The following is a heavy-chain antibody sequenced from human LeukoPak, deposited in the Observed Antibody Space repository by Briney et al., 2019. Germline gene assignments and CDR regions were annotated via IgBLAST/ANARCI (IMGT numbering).Heavy chain of an antibody. CDR1: GFTVSTNY. CDR3: ARSRDGSLDY. Sequence: PGGSLRLSCAASGFTVSTNYMSWVRQAPGKGLEWVSILYSGGGTYYADSVRGRFTISRDNSKNTLYLQMNSLRADDTAAYYCARSRDGSLDYWGQGTLVTVSS. CDR2: LYSGGGT. V-gene: IGHV3-53*01. D-gene: IGHD5-24*01. J-gene: IGHJ4*02.